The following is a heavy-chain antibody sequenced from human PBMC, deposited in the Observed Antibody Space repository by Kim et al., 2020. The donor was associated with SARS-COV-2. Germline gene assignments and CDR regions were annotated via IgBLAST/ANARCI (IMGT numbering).Heavy chain of an antibody. CDR3: TTDSRYYDFWSGYLNFDY. V-gene: IGHV3-15*01. D-gene: IGHD3-3*01. Sequence: KGRFTISRDDSKNTLYLQMNSLKTEDTAVYYCTTDSRYYDFWSGYLNFDYWGQGTLVTVSS. J-gene: IGHJ4*02.